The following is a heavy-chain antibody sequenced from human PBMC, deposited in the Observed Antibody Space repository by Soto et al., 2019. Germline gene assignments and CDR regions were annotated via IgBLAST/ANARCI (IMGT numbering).Heavy chain of an antibody. J-gene: IGHJ3*02. CDR3: ASGSYLTGVGNDAFDI. CDR2: MNPNSGNT. D-gene: IGHD1-26*01. V-gene: IGHV1-8*01. CDR1: GYTFTSYD. Sequence: QVQLVQSGAEVKKPGASVKVSCKASGYTFTSYDINWVRQATGQGLEWMGWMNPNSGNTGYAQKFQGRVTMTRNTSISTAYMELSSLRSEDTAVYYCASGSYLTGVGNDAFDIWGQGTMVTVSS.